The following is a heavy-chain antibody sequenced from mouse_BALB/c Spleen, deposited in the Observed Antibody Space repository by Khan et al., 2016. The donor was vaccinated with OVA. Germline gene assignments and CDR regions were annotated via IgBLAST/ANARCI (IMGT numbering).Heavy chain of an antibody. CDR3: ARDGNYMDN. D-gene: IGHD2-1*01. CDR2: IYYSGSI. J-gene: IGHJ4*01. Sequence: EVQLQESGPDLVKPSQSLSLTCTVSGYSITGGYSWHWIRQFPGNKLEWMGFIYYSGSIKYNPYFKSRISIARDTSKNTFFLKFNTVTTEDTANYFCARDGNYMDNWGQGSSVTVSS. V-gene: IGHV3-1*02. CDR1: GYSITGGYS.